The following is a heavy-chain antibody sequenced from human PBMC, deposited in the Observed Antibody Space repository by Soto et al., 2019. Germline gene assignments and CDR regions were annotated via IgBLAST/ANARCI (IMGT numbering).Heavy chain of an antibody. CDR2: IYYSGST. Sequence: SETLSLTCTVSGGSISIGGYYWSWIRQHPGKGLEWIGYIYYSGSTYYNPSLKSRVTISVDTSKNQFSLKLSSVTAADTAVYYCARVGGINNWFDPSRQGPWVTVSS. CDR1: GGSISIGGYY. CDR3: ARVGGINNWFDP. D-gene: IGHD3-16*01. V-gene: IGHV4-31*03. J-gene: IGHJ5*02.